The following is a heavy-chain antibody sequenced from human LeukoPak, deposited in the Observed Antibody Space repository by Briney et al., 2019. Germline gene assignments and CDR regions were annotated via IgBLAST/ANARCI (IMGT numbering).Heavy chain of an antibody. CDR1: GGSFSGYY. D-gene: IGHD2-21*02. CDR2: INHSGST. J-gene: IGHJ3*02. V-gene: IGHV4-34*01. Sequence: SETLSLTCAVSGGSFSGYYWSWIRQPPGKGLEWIGEINHSGSTNYNPSLKSRVTISVDTSKNQFSLKLSSVTAADTAVYYCASRRCGGDCFGIVQAFDIWGQGTMVTVSS. CDR3: ASRRCGGDCFGIVQAFDI.